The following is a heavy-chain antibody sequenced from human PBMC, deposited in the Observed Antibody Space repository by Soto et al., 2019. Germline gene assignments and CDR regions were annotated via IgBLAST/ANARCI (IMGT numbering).Heavy chain of an antibody. CDR1: GGSIISGGYY. CDR2: IYYSGST. Sequence: SETLSLTCTFSGGSIISGGYYLSWIRQHPGKGLEWIGYIYYSGSTYYNPSLKSRVTISVDTSKNQFSLKLSSVTAADTAVYYCARDPGENWFDPWGQGTLVTVSS. D-gene: IGHD3-16*01. V-gene: IGHV4-30-4*01. CDR3: ARDPGENWFDP. J-gene: IGHJ5*02.